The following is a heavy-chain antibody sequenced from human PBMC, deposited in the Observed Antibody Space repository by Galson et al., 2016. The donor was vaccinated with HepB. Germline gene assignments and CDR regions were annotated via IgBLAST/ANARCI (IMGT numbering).Heavy chain of an antibody. CDR1: GHTLSTSD. CDR2: IVHNGERT. Sequence: SLRLSCTASGHTLSTSDLSWVRQAPGKGLEWVASIVHNGERTYYAQSVKGRFTMSRDNSKNTLFLQMHSLRADDKAVYYCAAGMGYGWFDPWGQGTLVTVSS. V-gene: IGHV3-23*01. J-gene: IGHJ5*02. CDR3: AAGMGYGWFDP. D-gene: IGHD1-1*01.